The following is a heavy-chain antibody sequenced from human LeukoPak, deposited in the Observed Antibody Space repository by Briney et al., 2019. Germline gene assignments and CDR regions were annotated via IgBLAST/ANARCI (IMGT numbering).Heavy chain of an antibody. D-gene: IGHD6-6*01. Sequence: GGSLRLSCAASGFTFSSYWMHWVRQAPGKGLVWVSRINSDGSSTSYADSVKGRFTISRDNAKNTLYLQMNSLRAEDTAVYYCARASGSSSRYDAFDIWGQGTMVTVSS. CDR3: ARASGSSSRYDAFDI. CDR1: GFTFSSYW. J-gene: IGHJ3*02. V-gene: IGHV3-74*01. CDR2: INSDGSST.